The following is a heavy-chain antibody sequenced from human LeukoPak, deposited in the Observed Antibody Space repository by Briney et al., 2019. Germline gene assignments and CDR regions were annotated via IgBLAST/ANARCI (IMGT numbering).Heavy chain of an antibody. D-gene: IGHD3-10*01. Sequence: SEXXXXTXAVXGXSFXGYYWSWIRQPPGKGLEWIGEINHSGSTNYNPSLKSRVTISVDTSKNQFSLKLSSVTAADTAVYYCARGRFGTDWGPGTLVSVS. J-gene: IGHJ4*02. CDR2: INHSGST. CDR1: GXSFXGYY. V-gene: IGHV4-34*01. CDR3: ARGRFGTD.